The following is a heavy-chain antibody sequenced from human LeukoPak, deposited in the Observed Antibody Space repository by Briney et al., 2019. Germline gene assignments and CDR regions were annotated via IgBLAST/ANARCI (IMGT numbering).Heavy chain of an antibody. CDR2: IYTSGST. V-gene: IGHV4-4*07. Sequence: SETLSLTCTVSGGSISSYYWSWIRQPAGKGLEWIGRIYTSGSTNYNPSLKSRVTVSVDTSKNQFSLKLSSVTAADTAVYYCARAALYYDSSGYYSDAFDIWGQGTMVTVSS. D-gene: IGHD3-22*01. CDR1: GGSISSYY. CDR3: ARAALYYDSSGYYSDAFDI. J-gene: IGHJ3*02.